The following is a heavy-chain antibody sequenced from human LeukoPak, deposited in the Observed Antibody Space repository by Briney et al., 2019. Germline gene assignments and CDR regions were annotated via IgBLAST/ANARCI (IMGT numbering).Heavy chain of an antibody. J-gene: IGHJ6*02. CDR3: ARGLVVVVAATRGMDV. CDR2: INHSGST. D-gene: IGHD2-15*01. CDR1: GGSFSGYC. V-gene: IGHV4-34*01. Sequence: SETLSLTCAVCGGSFSGYCWSWIRQPPGKGLEWIGEINHSGSTNYNPSLKSRVTISVDTSKNQFSLKLSSVTAADTAVYYCARGLVVVVAATRGMDVWGQGTTVTVSS.